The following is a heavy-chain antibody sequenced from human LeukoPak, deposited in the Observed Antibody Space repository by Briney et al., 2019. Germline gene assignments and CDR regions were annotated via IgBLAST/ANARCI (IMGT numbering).Heavy chain of an antibody. Sequence: GRSLRLSCAASGFTFSTFVLYWVRQAPGKGLEWVAVISYDGNSRYYADSVKGQVTLSRDNSKNTLYLQMNSLRDEDTAVYYCARGVAAAGTTLDYWGQGTLVTVSS. V-gene: IGHV3-30*14. CDR1: GFTFSTFV. D-gene: IGHD6-13*01. CDR2: ISYDGNSR. CDR3: ARGVAAAGTTLDY. J-gene: IGHJ4*02.